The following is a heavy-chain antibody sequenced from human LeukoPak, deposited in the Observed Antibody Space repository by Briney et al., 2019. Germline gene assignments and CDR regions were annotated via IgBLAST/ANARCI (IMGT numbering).Heavy chain of an antibody. Sequence: GGSLRLSCAASGFTFSNYGMHWVRQAPGKGLEWVAFIRYDGSNKYYADSVKGRFTISRDNSKNTLYLQMNSLRAEDTAVYYCAKGPSSGDYPPYYYYYMDVWGKGTTVTISS. CDR2: IRYDGSNK. CDR3: AKGPSSGDYPPYYYYYMDV. D-gene: IGHD4-17*01. V-gene: IGHV3-30*02. J-gene: IGHJ6*03. CDR1: GFTFSNYG.